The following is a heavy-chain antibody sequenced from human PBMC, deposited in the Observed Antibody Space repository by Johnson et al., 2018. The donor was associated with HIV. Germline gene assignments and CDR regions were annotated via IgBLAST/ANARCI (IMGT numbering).Heavy chain of an antibody. D-gene: IGHD6-13*01. CDR3: ARWQQLATDAFDI. CDR1: GFTFSSYA. CDR2: IYSGGST. Sequence: VQLVESGGGVVQPGRSLRLSCAASGFTFSSYAMHWVRQAPGKGLEWVAVIYSGGSTYYADSVKGRFTISRDNSKNTLYLQMNSLRAEDTAVYYCARWQQLATDAFDIWGQGTMVTVSS. J-gene: IGHJ3*02. V-gene: IGHV3-66*01.